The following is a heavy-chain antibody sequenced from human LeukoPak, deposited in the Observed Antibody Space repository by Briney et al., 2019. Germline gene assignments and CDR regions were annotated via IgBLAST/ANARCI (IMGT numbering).Heavy chain of an antibody. CDR3: ATEGYCSGGICYFDAFDI. CDR2: FDPEDGET. V-gene: IGHV1-24*01. Sequence: ASVKVSCKVSGYTLTELSMHWVRQAPGKGLEWMGGFDPEDGETIYAQKFQGSVTMTEDTSTDTAYMELSSLRSEDTAVYYCATEGYCSGGICYFDAFDIWGQGTMVTVSS. D-gene: IGHD2-15*01. J-gene: IGHJ3*02. CDR1: GYTLTELS.